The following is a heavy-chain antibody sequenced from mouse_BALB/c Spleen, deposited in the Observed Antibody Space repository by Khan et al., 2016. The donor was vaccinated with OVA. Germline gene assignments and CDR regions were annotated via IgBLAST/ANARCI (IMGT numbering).Heavy chain of an antibody. J-gene: IGHJ2*02. CDR1: GYSITSDYA. Sequence: EVELVESGPGLVKPSQSLSLTCTVTGYSITSDYAWNWIRQFPGNKLEWMGFISYSGNTKYNPSLKSRFSITRDTSKNQLFLQLNSVTTEDTATYYCARVYGGDFDYWGQGTSLTVSS. D-gene: IGHD1-1*01. CDR2: ISYSGNT. CDR3: ARVYGGDFDY. V-gene: IGHV3-2*02.